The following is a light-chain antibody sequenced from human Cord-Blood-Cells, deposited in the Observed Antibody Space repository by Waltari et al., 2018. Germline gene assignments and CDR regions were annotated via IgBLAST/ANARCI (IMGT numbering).Light chain of an antibody. CDR3: QQSYSTPLT. CDR2: AAS. CDR1: QSISSY. Sequence: DIQMTQSPSSLSASVRDRVTITCQASQSISSYLNWYQQKPGKAPKLLIYAASSLQSGVPSRFSGSGSGTDFTLTISSLQPEDFATYYGQQSYSTPLTFGGGTKVEIK. V-gene: IGKV1-39*01. J-gene: IGKJ4*01.